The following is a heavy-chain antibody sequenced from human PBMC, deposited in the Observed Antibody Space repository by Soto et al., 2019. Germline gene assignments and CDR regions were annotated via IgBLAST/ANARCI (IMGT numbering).Heavy chain of an antibody. CDR3: ARVPDY. D-gene: IGHD2-2*01. CDR1: GGSISSGGYS. V-gene: IGHV4-30-2*01. Sequence: QLQLQESGSGLVKPSQTLSLTCAVSGGSISSGGYSWSWIRQPPGKGLEWIGYMYHSGSTYYSASIRSRVTISIDRSKNQFSLKLSSVTAADTAVYYCARVPDYWGQGILVTVSS. J-gene: IGHJ4*02. CDR2: MYHSGST.